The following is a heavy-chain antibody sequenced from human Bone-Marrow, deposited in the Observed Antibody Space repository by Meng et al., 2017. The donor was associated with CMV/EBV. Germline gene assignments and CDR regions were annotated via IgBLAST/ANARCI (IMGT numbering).Heavy chain of an antibody. CDR1: GYTFGDYW. D-gene: IGHD6-6*01. CDR3: ARRRGRTTSSNLYYHFYGVDV. CDR2: IYPTDSDV. V-gene: IGHV5-51*01. J-gene: IGHJ6*02. Sequence: GGSLRLSCKGSGYTFGDYWISWVRQMPGKGLEWVGIIYPTDSDVRYSPSFRGQITNAADKSINTAFLQWSTLKPSDTATYFCARRRGRTTSSNLYYHFYGVDVWGQGTTVTVSS.